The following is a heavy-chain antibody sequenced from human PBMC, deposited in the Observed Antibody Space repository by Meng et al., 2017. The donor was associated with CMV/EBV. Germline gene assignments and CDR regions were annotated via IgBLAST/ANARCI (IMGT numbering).Heavy chain of an antibody. D-gene: IGHD2-2*01. CDR3: ARDEIGYCSSTSCRNWFDP. CDR2: IIPILGIA. CDR1: GGTFSSYA. J-gene: IGHJ5*02. V-gene: IGHV1-69*10. Sequence: SVKVSCKASGGTFSSYAISWVRQAPGQGLEWMGGIIPILGIANYAQKFQGRVTITADKSTSTAYMELSSLRSEDTAVYYCARDEIGYCSSTSCRNWFDPWGQGTLVTVSS.